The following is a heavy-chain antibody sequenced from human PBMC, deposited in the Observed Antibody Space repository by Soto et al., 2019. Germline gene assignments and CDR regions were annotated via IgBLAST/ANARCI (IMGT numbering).Heavy chain of an antibody. CDR1: GGSISSGGYY. CDR3: ARVGYSSSSGIFDY. CDR2: IYYSGIT. Sequence: SETLSLTCTVSGGSISSGGYYWSWIRQHPGKGLEWIGYIYYSGITYYNPSLKSRVTISVDTSKNQFSLKLSSVTAADTAVYYCARVGYSSSSGIFDYWGQGTLVTVSS. J-gene: IGHJ4*02. D-gene: IGHD6-6*01. V-gene: IGHV4-31*03.